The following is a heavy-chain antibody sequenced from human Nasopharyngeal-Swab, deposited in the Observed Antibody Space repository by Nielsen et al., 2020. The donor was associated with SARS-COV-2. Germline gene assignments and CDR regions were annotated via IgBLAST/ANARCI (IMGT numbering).Heavy chain of an antibody. CDR3: ARALNYYCSGGSCYPSHDAFDI. CDR2: ISGSGGST. D-gene: IGHD2-15*01. Sequence: GGSLRLSCAASGFTFSSYAMGWVRKAPGKGLEWVSAISGSGGSTYYADSVKGRFTISRDNSKNTLYLQMNSLRAEDTAVYYCARALNYYCSGGSCYPSHDAFDIWGQGTMVTVSS. V-gene: IGHV3-23*01. J-gene: IGHJ3*02. CDR1: GFTFSSYA.